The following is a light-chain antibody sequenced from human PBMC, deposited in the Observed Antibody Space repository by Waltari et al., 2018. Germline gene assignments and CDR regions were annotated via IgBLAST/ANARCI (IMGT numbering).Light chain of an antibody. CDR2: GAS. V-gene: IGKV3-20*01. CDR1: QSLGGS. J-gene: IGKJ3*01. CDR3: QQFDASPFA. Sequence: EIVLTQSPGTLSLSPGERATLPCRASQSLGGSLAWYQHKPGQAPRLLIFGASRRATGIPDRFSGSGSATEFSLTISRLEPEDFAVYYCQQFDASPFAFGPGTRVDIK.